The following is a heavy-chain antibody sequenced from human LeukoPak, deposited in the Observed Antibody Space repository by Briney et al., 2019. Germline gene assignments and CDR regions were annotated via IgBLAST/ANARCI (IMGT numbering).Heavy chain of an antibody. V-gene: IGHV3-66*01. CDR1: GYSFTTNY. CDR3: ARFASSVSSHPVDY. J-gene: IGHJ4*02. CDR2: LYASGFT. D-gene: IGHD3-22*01. Sequence: GGSLRLSCAASGYSFTTNYMTWVRQAPGKGLEWVSLLYASGFTQYADSVKGRFTISRDSSKNTLYLQMDNLRMEDTAVYYCARFASSVSSHPVDYWGQGTLVTVSS.